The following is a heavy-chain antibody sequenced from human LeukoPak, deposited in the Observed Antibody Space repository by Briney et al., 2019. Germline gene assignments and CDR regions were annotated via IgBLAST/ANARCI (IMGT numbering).Heavy chain of an antibody. D-gene: IGHD2-15*01. Sequence: GGSLRLSCAASGLNFRSYGMTWVRRAPGKGREGVSGIRGSGGSTDYADSVKGRITISRDNSKDTLYLQMDSLRVEDTAVYYCARGHQGCSGGSCYPAFDCWGQGTLVTVSS. CDR2: IRGSGGST. CDR1: GLNFRSYG. CDR3: ARGHQGCSGGSCYPAFDC. J-gene: IGHJ4*02. V-gene: IGHV3-23*01.